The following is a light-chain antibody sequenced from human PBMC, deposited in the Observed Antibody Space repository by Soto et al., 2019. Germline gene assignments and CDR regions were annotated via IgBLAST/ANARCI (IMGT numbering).Light chain of an antibody. CDR1: QSVNFY. CDR3: QKYGDSPVT. CDR2: DAS. V-gene: IGKV3-20*01. J-gene: IGKJ1*01. Sequence: EIVLTQSPGSLSLSPGERATLSCRASQSVNFYLAWYQQKPGQAPRLLISDASSRATDVPDRFSGSGSGTDFSLTISRLEPEDFEVYYCQKYGDSPVTFGQGTKVDI.